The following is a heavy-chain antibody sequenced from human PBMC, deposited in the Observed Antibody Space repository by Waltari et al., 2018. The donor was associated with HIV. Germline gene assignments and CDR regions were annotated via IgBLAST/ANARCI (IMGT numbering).Heavy chain of an antibody. V-gene: IGHV7-4-1*02. Sequence: QVQLVQSGSELKKPGASVKVSCKASGYSFTTYSINLVRQAPGQGLEWMGWIHTNTGNPTDAQGFTGLFVFSLDTSVSTAYLQISSLKAEDTAVYYCARAVSPNWFDPWGQGTLVAVSS. CDR1: GYSFTTYS. CDR3: ARAVSPNWFDP. J-gene: IGHJ5*02. CDR2: IHTNTGNP.